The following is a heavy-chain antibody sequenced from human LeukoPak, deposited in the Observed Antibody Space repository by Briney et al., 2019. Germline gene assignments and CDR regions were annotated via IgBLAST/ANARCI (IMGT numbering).Heavy chain of an antibody. CDR3: ARDFLPLVPAAVPIWFDP. CDR2: ISAYNGNT. D-gene: IGHD2-2*01. V-gene: IGHV1-18*01. Sequence: ASVKVSCKASGYTFTSYGISWVRQAPGQGLEWMGWISAYNGNTNYAQKLQGRVTMTTDTSTSTAYMELRSLRSDDTAVYYCARDFLPLVPAAVPIWFDPWDQGTLVTVSS. CDR1: GYTFTSYG. J-gene: IGHJ5*02.